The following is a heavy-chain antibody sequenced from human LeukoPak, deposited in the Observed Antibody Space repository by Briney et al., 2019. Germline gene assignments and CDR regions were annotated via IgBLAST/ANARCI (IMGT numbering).Heavy chain of an antibody. CDR1: GYTFTGYY. CDR2: INPNSGGT. CDR3: AREPSSWYDLANWFDP. D-gene: IGHD6-13*01. V-gene: IGHV1-2*02. Sequence: ASVKVSCKASGYTFTGYYMHWVRQAPGQGLEWMGWINPNSGGTNYAQKFQGRVTMTRDTSISTAYMELSRLRSDDTAVYYCAREPSSWYDLANWFDPWGQGTLVTVSS. J-gene: IGHJ5*02.